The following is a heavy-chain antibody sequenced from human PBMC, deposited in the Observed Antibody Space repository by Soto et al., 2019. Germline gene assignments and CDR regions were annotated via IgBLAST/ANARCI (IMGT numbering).Heavy chain of an antibody. V-gene: IGHV1-69*13. CDR2: IIPIFGTA. CDR3: ARAGCISTSCTNYYYYGMDV. Sequence: SVKVSCKASGGTFSSYAISWVRQAPGQGLEWMGGIIPIFGTANYAQKFQGRVTITADESTSTAYMELSSLRSEDTAVYYCARAGCISTSCTNYYYYGMDVWGQGTTVTVSS. D-gene: IGHD2-2*01. CDR1: GGTFSSYA. J-gene: IGHJ6*02.